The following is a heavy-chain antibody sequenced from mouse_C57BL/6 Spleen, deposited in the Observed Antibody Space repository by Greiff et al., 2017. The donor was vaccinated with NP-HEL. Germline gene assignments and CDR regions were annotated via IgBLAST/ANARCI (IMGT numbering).Heavy chain of an antibody. V-gene: IGHV5-17*01. CDR1: GFTFSDYG. CDR3: AKSSLYYYAMDY. Sequence: EVQLVESGGGLVKPGGSLKLSCAASGFTFSDYGMHWVRQAPEKGLAWVAYISSGSSTIYYADTVKGRFNISRDNAKNTLFLQMTSLRSEDTAMYYCAKSSLYYYAMDYWGQGTSVTVSS. CDR2: ISSGSSTI. D-gene: IGHD1-1*01. J-gene: IGHJ4*01.